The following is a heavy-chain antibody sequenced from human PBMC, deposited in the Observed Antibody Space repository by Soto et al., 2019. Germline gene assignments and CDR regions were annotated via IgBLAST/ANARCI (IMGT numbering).Heavy chain of an antibody. V-gene: IGHV1-2*02. Sequence: ALVKVSCKASGYTFTGYYMHWVRQAPGQGLEWMGWINPNSGGTNYAQKFQGRVTMTRDTSISTAYMELSRLRSDDTAVYYCARLYCSSTSCYGDYYFDYWGQGTLVTVSS. J-gene: IGHJ4*02. CDR3: ARLYCSSTSCYGDYYFDY. CDR1: GYTFTGYY. CDR2: INPNSGGT. D-gene: IGHD2-2*01.